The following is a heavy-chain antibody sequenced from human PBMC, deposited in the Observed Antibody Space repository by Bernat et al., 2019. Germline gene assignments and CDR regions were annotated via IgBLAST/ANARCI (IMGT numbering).Heavy chain of an antibody. J-gene: IGHJ3*02. CDR1: GFIVSSNY. CDR2: IYSGGST. CDR3: ARESPYGDRADAFDI. D-gene: IGHD4-17*01. V-gene: IGHV3-66*01. Sequence: EVQVVESGGGLVQPGGSLRLSCAASGFIVSSNYMNWVRQAPGRGLEWVSVIYSGGSTYNADSVKGRVTISRDNSKNTMYLQMNILRAEDTAVYYCARESPYGDRADAFDIWGQGTMVTVSS.